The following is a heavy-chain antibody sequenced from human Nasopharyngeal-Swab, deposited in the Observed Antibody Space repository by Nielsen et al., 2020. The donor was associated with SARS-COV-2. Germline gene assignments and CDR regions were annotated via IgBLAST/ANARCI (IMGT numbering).Heavy chain of an antibody. J-gene: IGHJ4*02. D-gene: IGHD5-12*01. CDR3: ARDRLVATTGPFDY. V-gene: IGHV1-3*04. CDR1: GYTFTTYP. Sequence: ASVKVSCKTSGYTFTTYPIHWVRQAPGQRAEWMGWLNTGNGSTHYSQKFQGRVTFSRDTSASTAYMELSSLTSADTAVYYCARDRLVATTGPFDYWGQGALVTVS. CDR2: LNTGNGST.